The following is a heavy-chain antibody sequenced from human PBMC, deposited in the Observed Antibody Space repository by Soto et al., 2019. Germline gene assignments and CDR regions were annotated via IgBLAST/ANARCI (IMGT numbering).Heavy chain of an antibody. Sequence: PGGSLRLSCAASGFTFSSYCMHWVRQAPGKGLEWVAVISYDGSNKYYADSVKGRFTISRDNSKNTLYLQMNSLRAEDTAVYYCAKDLPWFDPWGQGTLVTVSS. CDR2: ISYDGSNK. CDR1: GFTFSSYC. V-gene: IGHV3-30*18. CDR3: AKDLPWFDP. J-gene: IGHJ5*02.